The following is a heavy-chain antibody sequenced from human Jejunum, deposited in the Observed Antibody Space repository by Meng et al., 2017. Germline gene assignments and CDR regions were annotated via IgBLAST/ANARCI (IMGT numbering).Heavy chain of an antibody. CDR2: VSSQSYYI. Sequence: EVQLVESGGGLVEPGGSLRLSCAASGFTFFSYSMNWVRQAPGKGLEWVASVSSQSYYIYYGDSVKGRFTISRDNAKNSLYLQMTSLRVEDTAVYFCARGEYGDLDFDYWGQGSLVTVSS. J-gene: IGHJ4*02. V-gene: IGHV3-21*01. D-gene: IGHD4-17*01. CDR1: GFTFFSYS. CDR3: ARGEYGDLDFDY.